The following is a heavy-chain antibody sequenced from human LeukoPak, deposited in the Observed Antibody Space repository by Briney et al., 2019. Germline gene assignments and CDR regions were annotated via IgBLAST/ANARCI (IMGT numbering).Heavy chain of an antibody. J-gene: IGHJ4*02. V-gene: IGHV3-23*01. CDR3: AKPFHYGSGIYSVFDY. D-gene: IGHD3-10*01. CDR2: ISGSGGST. CDR1: GFTFSSYG. Sequence: SGGSLRLSCAASGFTFSSYGMSWVRQAPGKGLEWVSAISGSGGSTYYADSVKGRFTISRDNSKNTLYLQMNSLRAEDTAVYYCAKPFHYGSGIYSVFDYWGQGTLVTVSS.